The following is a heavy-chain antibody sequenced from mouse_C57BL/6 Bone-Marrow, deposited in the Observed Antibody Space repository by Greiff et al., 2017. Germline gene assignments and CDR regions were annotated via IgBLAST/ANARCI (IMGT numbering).Heavy chain of an antibody. J-gene: IGHJ2*01. D-gene: IGHD1-1*01. Sequence: VQLQQPGAELVKPGASVKLSCKASGYTFTSYWMHWVKQRPGQGLEWIGMIHPNSGSTNYNEKFKSKATLTVDKSSSTAYMQLSSLTSEDSAVYYCARFLDYYGSSYVFYYFDYWGQGTTLTVSS. CDR3: ARFLDYYGSSYVFYYFDY. CDR2: IHPNSGST. V-gene: IGHV1-64*01. CDR1: GYTFTSYW.